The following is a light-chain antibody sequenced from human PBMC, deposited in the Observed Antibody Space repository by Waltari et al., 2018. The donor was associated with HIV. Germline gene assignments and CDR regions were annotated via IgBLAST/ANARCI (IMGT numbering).Light chain of an antibody. V-gene: IGLV2-14*01. CDR1: SSDVGGYNY. Sequence: QSALTQPASVSGSPGPSITISCTGTSSDVGGYNYVSWYQQHPGKAPKLMIYDVSNRPLGVSNRFSGSKSGNTASLTISGLQAEDEADYYCSSYTSSSTLAWVFGGGTKLTVL. J-gene: IGLJ3*02. CDR3: SSYTSSSTLAWV. CDR2: DVS.